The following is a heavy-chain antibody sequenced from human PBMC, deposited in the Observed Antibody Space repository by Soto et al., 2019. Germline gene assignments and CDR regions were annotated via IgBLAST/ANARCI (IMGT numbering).Heavy chain of an antibody. CDR1: GYTFIHYY. V-gene: IGHV1-46*01. CDR3: ARSRLQGDF. J-gene: IGHJ1*01. D-gene: IGHD2-21*01. CDR2: INPNGGST. Sequence: QVQLVQSGAEVKKPGASVKISCKASGYTFIHYYIHWVRQAPGQGLEWMAIINPNGGSTNYAQKFHGRVIVTSATSTTTVSMKLNSLASDDTAVYFCARSRLQGDFWGQGTLVTGAS.